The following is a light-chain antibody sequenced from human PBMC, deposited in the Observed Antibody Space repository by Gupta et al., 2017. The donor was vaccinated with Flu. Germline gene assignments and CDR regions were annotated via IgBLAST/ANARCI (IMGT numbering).Light chain of an antibody. J-gene: IGLJ1*01. CDR2: EVS. Sequence: QSALTQPASVSGSPGQSINISCTGTSSDVGGYNYVSWYQQSTGTAPKLMIYEVSNRPSGVSNRFAGSKSANTAFLTIAGLQAEDEADYYCSSSTTTSTYVFGTGTKVTVL. CDR1: SSDVGGYNY. CDR3: SSSTTTSTYV. V-gene: IGLV2-14*01.